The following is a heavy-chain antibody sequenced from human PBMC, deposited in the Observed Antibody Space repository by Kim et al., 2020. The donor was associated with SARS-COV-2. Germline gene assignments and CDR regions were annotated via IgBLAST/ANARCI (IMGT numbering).Heavy chain of an antibody. CDR1: GFTFSRYS. V-gene: IGHV3-21*01. CDR2: ISRNSIYI. D-gene: IGHD6-19*01. CDR3: ARVEEWLEGNTYYYGMDV. Sequence: GGSLRLSCAASGFTFSRYSMNWVRQAPGKGLEWVSSISRNSIYISYADSVKGRFTISRDNAKNSVYLQMNSLRAEDTAVYYCARVEEWLEGNTYYYGMDVWGQGTTVTVSS. J-gene: IGHJ6*02.